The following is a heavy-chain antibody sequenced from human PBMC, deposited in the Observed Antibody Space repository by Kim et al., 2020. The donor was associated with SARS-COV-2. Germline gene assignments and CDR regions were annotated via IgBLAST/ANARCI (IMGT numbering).Heavy chain of an antibody. CDR2: INHSGST. CDR1: GGSFSGYY. D-gene: IGHD2-15*01. J-gene: IGHJ6*02. CDR3: ARALVAATGHYYYGMDV. Sequence: SETLSLTCAVYGGSFSGYYWSWIRQPPGKGLEWIGEINHSGSTNYNPSLKSRVTISVDTSKNQFSLKLSSVTAADTAVYYCARALVAATGHYYYGMDVWGQGTTVTVSS. V-gene: IGHV4-34*01.